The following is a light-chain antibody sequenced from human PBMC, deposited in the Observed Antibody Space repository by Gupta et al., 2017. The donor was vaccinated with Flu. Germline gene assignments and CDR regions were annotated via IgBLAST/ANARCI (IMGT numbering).Light chain of an antibody. V-gene: IGKV3-20*01. J-gene: IGKJ1*01. Sequence: GTLSLSPGERATLSCRASQSVSSSHLAWYQQKPGQAPRLLIYGASIRATGIPDKFRGSGSGTDFTLTISRLEPEDFAEYYCHQYGRPPWTFGQGTKVEI. CDR3: HQYGRPPWT. CDR2: GAS. CDR1: QSVSSSH.